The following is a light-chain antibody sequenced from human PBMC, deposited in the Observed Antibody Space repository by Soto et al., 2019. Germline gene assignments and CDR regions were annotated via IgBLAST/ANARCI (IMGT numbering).Light chain of an antibody. Sequence: QSALTQPASVSGSPGQSITISCTGTSSDVGGYNSVSWYQQHPGKAPKLMIYEASHRPSGVSNRFSGSKSANTASLTISGLQAEDEADYYCSSFTTSTTYVFGTGTKVTVL. CDR2: EAS. CDR1: SSDVGGYNS. J-gene: IGLJ1*01. CDR3: SSFTTSTTYV. V-gene: IGLV2-14*01.